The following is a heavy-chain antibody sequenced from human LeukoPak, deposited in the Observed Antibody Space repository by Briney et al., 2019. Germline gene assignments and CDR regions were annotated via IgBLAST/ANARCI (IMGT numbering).Heavy chain of an antibody. Sequence: SETLSLTYTVSGGSISSGGYYWSWIRQHPGKGLEWIGYIYYSGSTYHNPSLKSRVTISVDTSKNQFSLKLSSVTAADTAVYYCARVVTYAFDIWGQGTMVTVSS. D-gene: IGHD4-11*01. CDR1: GGSISSGGYY. J-gene: IGHJ3*02. V-gene: IGHV4-31*03. CDR3: ARVVTYAFDI. CDR2: IYYSGST.